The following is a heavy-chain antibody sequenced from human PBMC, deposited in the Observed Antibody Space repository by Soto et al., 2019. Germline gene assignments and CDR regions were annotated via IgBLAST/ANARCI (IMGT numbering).Heavy chain of an antibody. CDR3: ARDMGYCSSTSCYSVPGAFDI. Sequence: GASVKVSCKASGYTFTGYYMHWVRQAPGQGLEWMGWINPNSGGTNYAQKSQGWVTMTRDTSLSTAYMELSRLRSDDTAVYYCARDMGYCSSTSCYSVPGAFDIWGQGTMVTVSS. CDR1: GYTFTGYY. V-gene: IGHV1-2*04. CDR2: INPNSGGT. J-gene: IGHJ3*02. D-gene: IGHD2-2*01.